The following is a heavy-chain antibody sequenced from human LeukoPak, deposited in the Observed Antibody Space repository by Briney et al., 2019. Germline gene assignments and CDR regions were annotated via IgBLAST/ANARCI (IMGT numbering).Heavy chain of an antibody. Sequence: PGRSLRLSCAASGFTFSSYGMHWVRQAPGKGLEWVAVIWYDGSNKYYADSVKGRFTISRDNSKNTLYLQMNSLRAEDTAVYYCARAVAAMTLSVDYWGQGTLVTVSP. CDR3: ARAVAAMTLSVDY. J-gene: IGHJ4*02. D-gene: IGHD2-2*01. V-gene: IGHV3-33*01. CDR2: IWYDGSNK. CDR1: GFTFSSYG.